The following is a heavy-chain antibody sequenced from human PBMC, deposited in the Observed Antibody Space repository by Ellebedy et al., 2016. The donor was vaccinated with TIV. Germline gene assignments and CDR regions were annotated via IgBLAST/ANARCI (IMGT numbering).Heavy chain of an antibody. J-gene: IGHJ4*02. CDR3: ARASRLDTYGLDD. CDR1: GFSVNSYY. V-gene: IGHV3-53*01. D-gene: IGHD5-18*01. CDR2: IYSGGDT. Sequence: GESLKISCAASGFSVNSYYMSWVRQAPGKGLEWVSVIYSGGDTSYTDSVRGRFSISRDNYKNTLYLRMNRLRVADTAVYYCARASRLDTYGLDDWGQGTLVTVSS.